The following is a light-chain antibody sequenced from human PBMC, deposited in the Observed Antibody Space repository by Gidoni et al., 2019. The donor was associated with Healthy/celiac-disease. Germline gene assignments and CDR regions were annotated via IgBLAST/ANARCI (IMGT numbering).Light chain of an antibody. CDR2: GAS. CDR1: QSVSSN. V-gene: IGKV3-15*01. J-gene: IGKJ4*01. Sequence: IVMTQSPATLSVSPGERATLSCRASQSVSSNLAWYQQKPGQAPRRLIYGASTRATGIPARFSGSGCGTEFTLTISSLQSEDFAVYYCQQYNNWPPLTFGGGTKVEIK. CDR3: QQYNNWPPLT.